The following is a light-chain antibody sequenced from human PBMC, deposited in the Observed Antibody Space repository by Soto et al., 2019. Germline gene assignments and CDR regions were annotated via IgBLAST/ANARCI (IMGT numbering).Light chain of an antibody. V-gene: IGLV2-14*01. CDR1: SSDVGTYKY. J-gene: IGLJ2*01. CDR2: DVS. Sequence: SVLTQPASVSGSPGQSITISCTGTSSDVGTYKYVSWYQQHPGKAPKLMIYDVSNRPSGVSNRFSGSKSGNTASLTISGLQAEDEADYYCSSYTGSSTRVVFGGGTKLTVL. CDR3: SSYTGSSTRVV.